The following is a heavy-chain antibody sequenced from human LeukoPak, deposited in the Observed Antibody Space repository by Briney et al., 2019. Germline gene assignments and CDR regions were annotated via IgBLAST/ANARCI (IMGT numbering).Heavy chain of an antibody. J-gene: IGHJ4*02. CDR1: GGSISSTIYY. D-gene: IGHD3-10*01. CDR2: MYNSGTT. V-gene: IGHV4-39*01. Sequence: SETLSLTCNVSGGSISSTIYYWGWIRQPPGKGLEWIGSMYNSGTTYYSPSLKSRVTISVDTSKNQFFLKLSSVTAADTAVYYCAPLRGGSGTYLVWGQGTLVTVSS. CDR3: APLRGGSGTYLV.